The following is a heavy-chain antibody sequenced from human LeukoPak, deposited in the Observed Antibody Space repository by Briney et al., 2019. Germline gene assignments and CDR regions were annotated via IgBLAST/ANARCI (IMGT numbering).Heavy chain of an antibody. J-gene: IGHJ4*02. CDR1: GGSISSYY. V-gene: IGHV4-59*01. Sequence: SETLSPTCTVSGGSISSYYWSWIRQPPGKGLEWIGYIYYSGSTNYNPSLKSRVTISVDTSKNQFSLKLSSVTAADTAVYYCARDRAGDYWGQGTLVTVSS. D-gene: IGHD6-19*01. CDR2: IYYSGST. CDR3: ARDRAGDY.